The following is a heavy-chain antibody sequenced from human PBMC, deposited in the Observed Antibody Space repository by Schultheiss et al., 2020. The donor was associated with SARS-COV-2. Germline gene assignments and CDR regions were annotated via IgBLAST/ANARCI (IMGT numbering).Heavy chain of an antibody. V-gene: IGHV3-9*01. CDR3: ARDPGDIVVVVAASPDAFDI. Sequence: SLRLSCAASGFTFDDYAMHWVRQAPGKGLEWVSGISWNSGSIGYADSVKGRFTISRDNAKNSLYLQMNSLRAEDTAVYYCARDPGDIVVVVAASPDAFDIWGQGTMVTVSS. CDR2: ISWNSGSI. D-gene: IGHD2-15*01. J-gene: IGHJ3*02. CDR1: GFTFDDYA.